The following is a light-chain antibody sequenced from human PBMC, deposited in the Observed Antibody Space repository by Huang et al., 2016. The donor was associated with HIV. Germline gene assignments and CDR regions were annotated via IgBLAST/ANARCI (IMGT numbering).Light chain of an antibody. CDR3: QKYDSVPRT. CDR2: AAS. Sequence: DIQMTQYPSSLSASVGDRVTITCRASQDIKNYLAWYQQKAGQVPKLLIYAASSLQSGVPSRFSGNGSGTDFTLSITSLQPEDVAIYYCQKYDSVPRTFGQGTKVDIK. V-gene: IGKV1-27*01. CDR1: QDIKNY. J-gene: IGKJ1*01.